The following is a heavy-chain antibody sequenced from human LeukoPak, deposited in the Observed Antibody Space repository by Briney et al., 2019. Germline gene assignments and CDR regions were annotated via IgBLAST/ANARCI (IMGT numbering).Heavy chain of an antibody. V-gene: IGHV4-39*01. J-gene: IGHJ4*02. Sequence: SETLSLTCTVSGVSISDYYWGWIRQPPGKGLEWIGSIYYSGSTYYIPSLKSRVTISVDMSKNQFSLKLSSVTAADTAVYYCARHVWLQPFDYWGQGTLVTVSS. CDR2: IYYSGST. CDR1: GVSISDYY. D-gene: IGHD3-9*01. CDR3: ARHVWLQPFDY.